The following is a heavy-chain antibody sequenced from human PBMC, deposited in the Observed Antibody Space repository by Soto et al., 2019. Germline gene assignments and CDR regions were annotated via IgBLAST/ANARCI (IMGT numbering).Heavy chain of an antibody. CDR3: ARPIVNYYYGMDV. V-gene: IGHV5-51*01. CDR2: IYPGDSDT. CDR1: GYTFTEYW. J-gene: IGHJ6*02. Sequence: PGESLKISCKGSGYTFTEYWIGWVRQLPGKGLEWMGIIYPGDSDTRYSPSFQGHVTITVDKSTNTAYLQWNTLKASDTAMYYCARPIVNYYYGMDVWGQGTTVTVSS. D-gene: IGHD3-16*02.